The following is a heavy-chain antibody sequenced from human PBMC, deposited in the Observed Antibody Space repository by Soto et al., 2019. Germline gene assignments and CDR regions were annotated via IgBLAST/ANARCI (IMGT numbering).Heavy chain of an antibody. CDR3: ARDRGHYDFWSGYYWFDP. J-gene: IGHJ5*02. CDR1: GGTFSSYA. D-gene: IGHD3-3*01. V-gene: IGHV1-69*13. Sequence: SVKVSCKASGGTFSSYAISWVRQAPGQGLERMGGIIPIFGTANYAQKFQGRVTITADESTSTAYMELSSLRSEDTAVYYCARDRGHYDFWSGYYWFDPWGQGTLVTVSS. CDR2: IIPIFGTA.